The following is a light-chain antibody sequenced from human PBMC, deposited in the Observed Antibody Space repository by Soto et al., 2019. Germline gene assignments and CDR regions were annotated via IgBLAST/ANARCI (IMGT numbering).Light chain of an antibody. V-gene: IGKV3-15*01. Sequence: ETVSTQSPGTLSLSPGETSTLSCRPSQSLTTNYLAWYQQRPRHAASLLIYGVSSSATGIPARFSGSRSGTEFTLSISSLQSEDFAVFYCQQYNNWPPETFGQGTKVDIK. CDR3: QQYNNWPPET. CDR1: QSLTTN. J-gene: IGKJ1*01. CDR2: GVS.